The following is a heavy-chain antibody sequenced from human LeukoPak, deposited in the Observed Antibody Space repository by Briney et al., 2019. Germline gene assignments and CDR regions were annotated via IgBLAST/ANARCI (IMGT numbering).Heavy chain of an antibody. J-gene: IGHJ5*02. D-gene: IGHD2-2*01. CDR2: IYYSGST. CDR3: ARAPIVVVPAAHYRYNWFDP. CDR1: GFTFSSYA. Sequence: LRLSCAASGFTFSSYAMSWIRQHPGKGLEWIGYIYYSGSTYYNPSLKSRVTISVDTSKNQFSLKLSSVTAADTAVYYCARAPIVVVPAAHYRYNWFDPWGQGTLVTVSS. V-gene: IGHV4-31*02.